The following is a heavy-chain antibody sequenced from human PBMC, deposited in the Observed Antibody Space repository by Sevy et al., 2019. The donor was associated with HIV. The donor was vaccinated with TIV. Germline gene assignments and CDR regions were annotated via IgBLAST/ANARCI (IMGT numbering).Heavy chain of an antibody. Sequence: ASVKVSCKASGYTFTSYGISWVRQAPGQGLEWMGWISAYNGNTNYAQKLQGRVTMTTDTSTSTAYMELRSLRSDDTAVYYCARDAKHPDSYGLEAFDYWGQGTLVTVSS. CDR1: GYTFTSYG. J-gene: IGHJ4*02. D-gene: IGHD5-18*01. CDR3: ARDAKHPDSYGLEAFDY. CDR2: ISAYNGNT. V-gene: IGHV1-18*01.